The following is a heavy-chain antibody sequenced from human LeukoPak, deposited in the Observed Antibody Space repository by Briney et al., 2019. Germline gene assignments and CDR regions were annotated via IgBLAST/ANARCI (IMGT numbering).Heavy chain of an antibody. J-gene: IGHJ4*02. V-gene: IGHV3-21*01. Sequence: GGSLRLSCAAPGLTFSSYSMNWVRQAPGKGLEWVSPISSSSSYMYYADSVKGRFTISRDNAKNSLYLQMISLRAEDTAVYYCARDQYYDFWSGYYLFDYWGQGTLVTVSS. CDR1: GLTFSSYS. CDR3: ARDQYYDFWSGYYLFDY. D-gene: IGHD3-3*01. CDR2: ISSSSSYM.